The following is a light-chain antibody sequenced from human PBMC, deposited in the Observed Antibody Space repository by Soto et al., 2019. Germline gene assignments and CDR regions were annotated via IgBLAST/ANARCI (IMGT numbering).Light chain of an antibody. CDR1: QSVSSNY. Sequence: EIVLTQSPGTLSLSPGERATLSCRASQSVSSNYLAWYQQKPGQAPRLLIYGASIRATGLPDRFSGSGSGTDFTLTISRLEPEDFAVDYWQQYGSRYTFGQGTKLEIK. V-gene: IGKV3-20*01. J-gene: IGKJ2*01. CDR3: QQYGSRYT. CDR2: GAS.